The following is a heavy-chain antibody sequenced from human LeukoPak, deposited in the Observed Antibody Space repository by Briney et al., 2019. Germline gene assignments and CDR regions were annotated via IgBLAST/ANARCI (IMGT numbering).Heavy chain of an antibody. D-gene: IGHD6-19*01. CDR1: GGSISSSSYY. J-gene: IGHJ6*03. V-gene: IGHV4-39*07. Sequence: SETLSLTCTVSGGSISSSSYYWGWIRQPPGKGLEWIGSIYYSGSTYYNPSLKSRVTISVDTSKNQFSLKLSSVTAADTAVYYCARDRPGIAVAHYYMDVWGKGTTVTISS. CDR2: IYYSGST. CDR3: ARDRPGIAVAHYYMDV.